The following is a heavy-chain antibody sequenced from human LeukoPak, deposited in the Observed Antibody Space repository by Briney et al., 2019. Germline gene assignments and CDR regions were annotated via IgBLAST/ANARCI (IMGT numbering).Heavy chain of an antibody. CDR3: ATFIGWFDP. Sequence: SETLSLTCAVYGGSFSGYYWSWIRQPPGKGLEWIGEINHSGSTNHNPSLKSRVTISVDTSKNQFSLKLSSVTAADTAVYSCATFIGWFDPWGQGTLVTVSS. V-gene: IGHV4-34*01. D-gene: IGHD1-26*01. J-gene: IGHJ5*02. CDR2: INHSGST. CDR1: GGSFSGYY.